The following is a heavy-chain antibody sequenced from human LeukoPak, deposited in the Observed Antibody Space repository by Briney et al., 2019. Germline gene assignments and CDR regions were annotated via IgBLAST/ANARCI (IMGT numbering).Heavy chain of an antibody. CDR3: ARSFLNYYDSRGYPYFFDN. Sequence: PGGSLRLSCAASGFTFSSYGMHWVRQAPGKGLEWVSSISSRSSFVYYADSVKGRFTISRVDAKSSLYLQMNSLRAEDTAMYYCARSFLNYYDSRGYPYFFDNWGQGTLATVSS. CDR2: ISSRSSFV. V-gene: IGHV3-21*01. J-gene: IGHJ4*02. CDR1: GFTFSSYG. D-gene: IGHD3-22*01.